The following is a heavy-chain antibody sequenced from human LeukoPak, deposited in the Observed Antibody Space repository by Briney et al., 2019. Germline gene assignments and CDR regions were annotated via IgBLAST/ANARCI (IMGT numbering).Heavy chain of an antibody. Sequence: PETLSLTCTVSGGSISSYYWGWIRQPPGKGLEWIGSIHYSGSTYYNPSLKSRVTISVDTSKNQFSLKLSSVTAADTAVYYCARHDRCSSTSCSLHYFDYWGQGTLVTVSS. D-gene: IGHD2-2*01. CDR2: IHYSGST. J-gene: IGHJ4*02. CDR1: GGSISSYY. CDR3: ARHDRCSSTSCSLHYFDY. V-gene: IGHV4-39*01.